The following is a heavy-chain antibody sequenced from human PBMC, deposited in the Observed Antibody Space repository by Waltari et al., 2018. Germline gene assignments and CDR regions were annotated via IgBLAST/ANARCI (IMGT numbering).Heavy chain of an antibody. CDR3: AKDGPVRKSLQLWFSGYYYGMDV. J-gene: IGHJ6*02. Sequence: EVQLLEAGGGLVQPGGSLRLSCAASGFTFSSYAMSWVRQAPGKGREWGSAISGSGGSTYYADSVKGRFTISRDNSKNTLYLQMNSLRAEDTAVYYCAKDGPVRKSLQLWFSGYYYGMDVWGQGTTVTVSS. CDR2: ISGSGGST. V-gene: IGHV3-23*01. CDR1: GFTFSSYA. D-gene: IGHD5-18*01.